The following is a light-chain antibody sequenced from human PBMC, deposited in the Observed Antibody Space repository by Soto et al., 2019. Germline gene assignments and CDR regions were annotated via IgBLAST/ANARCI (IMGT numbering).Light chain of an antibody. CDR3: HQYGSSPST. CDR1: ESVSSY. V-gene: IGKV3-20*01. CDR2: GAS. Sequence: VMTQSPATLSVSPGERATLSCRASESVSSYLAWYQQKPGQAPRLLIYGASYRATGIPDRFSGSGSGTDFTLTISRLEPEDFAVYYCHQYGSSPSTFGQGTKVDNK. J-gene: IGKJ1*01.